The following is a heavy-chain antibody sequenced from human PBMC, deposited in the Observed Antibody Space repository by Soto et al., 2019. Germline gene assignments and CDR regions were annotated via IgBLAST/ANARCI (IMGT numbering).Heavy chain of an antibody. J-gene: IGHJ4*02. CDR1: GYTFTGYY. Sequence: ASVKVSCKASGYTFTGYYMHWVRQAPGQGLEWMGWINPNSGGTNYAQKFQGRVTMTRDTSISTAYMELSRLRSDDTAVYYCARSSRFLEWLLFDDYWGQGTLVTVSS. D-gene: IGHD3-3*01. CDR3: ARSSRFLEWLLFDDY. V-gene: IGHV1-2*02. CDR2: INPNSGGT.